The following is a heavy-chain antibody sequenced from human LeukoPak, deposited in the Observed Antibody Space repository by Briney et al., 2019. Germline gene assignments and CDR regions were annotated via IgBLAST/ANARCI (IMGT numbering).Heavy chain of an antibody. Sequence: GAPVKVSCNASGYTFSTYGSSWVRQAPGQGLEWMRWISAYKGNTYYAQKLQRRVTMTTDTSTSTAYMELRSLRSDDTAIYYCARDLYYYGSGSYYDVFDVWGQGTMVTVSS. CDR1: GYTFSTYG. J-gene: IGHJ3*01. CDR2: ISAYKGNT. V-gene: IGHV1-18*01. D-gene: IGHD3-10*01. CDR3: ARDLYYYGSGSYYDVFDV.